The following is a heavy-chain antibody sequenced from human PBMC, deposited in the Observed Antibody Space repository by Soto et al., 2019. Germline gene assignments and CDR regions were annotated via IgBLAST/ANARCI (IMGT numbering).Heavy chain of an antibody. CDR2: IILIFGTT. CDR3: AGSFKYGSGTFDAFDI. D-gene: IGHD3-10*01. J-gene: IGHJ3*02. V-gene: IGHV1-69*13. Sequence: PSVRGPCNDSGCAFSCDAMSWVRQAPGQELGWMGGIILIFGTTNYAENFRGRVSITEDASTSTAFVELSSLRSEDTALYYCAGSFKYGSGTFDAFDIW. CDR1: GCAFSCDA.